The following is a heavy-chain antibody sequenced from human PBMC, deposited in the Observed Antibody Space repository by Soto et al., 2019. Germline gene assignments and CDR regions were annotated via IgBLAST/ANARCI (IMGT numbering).Heavy chain of an antibody. J-gene: IGHJ4*02. Sequence: ASVKVSCKASGYTFTSYGISWVRQAPGQGLEWMGWISAYNGNTNYAQKLQGRVTMTTDPSTSTAYMELRSLRSDDTAVYYCARLKEPPTGYSSGSDDYWGQGTLVTVSS. CDR2: ISAYNGNT. V-gene: IGHV1-18*01. D-gene: IGHD6-19*01. CDR3: ARLKEPPTGYSSGSDDY. CDR1: GYTFTSYG.